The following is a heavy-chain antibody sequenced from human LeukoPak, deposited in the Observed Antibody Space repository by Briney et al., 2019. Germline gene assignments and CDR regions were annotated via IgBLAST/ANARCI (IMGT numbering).Heavy chain of an antibody. CDR3: ARIEGVATIGYFDY. CDR2: IIPILGIA. V-gene: IGHV1-69*04. Sequence: ASVKVSCKASGGTFSSYAISWVRQAPGQGLEWMGRIIPILGIANYAQKFQGRVTITADKSTSTAYMELSSLRSEDTAVYYCARIEGVATIGYFDYWGQGTLVTVSS. D-gene: IGHD5-12*01. CDR1: GGTFSSYA. J-gene: IGHJ4*02.